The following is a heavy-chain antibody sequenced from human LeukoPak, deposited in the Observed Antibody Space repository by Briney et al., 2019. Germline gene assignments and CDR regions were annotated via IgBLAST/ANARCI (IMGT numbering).Heavy chain of an antibody. CDR2: IYTSGST. V-gene: IGHV4-4*07. D-gene: IGHD6-13*01. Sequence: PSETLSLTCTVSGGSISSYYWSWIRQPAGKGLEWIGRIYTSGSTNYIPSLKSRVTMSVDTSKNQFSLKLSSVTAADTAVYYCARSPLIAAVMNWFDPWGQGTLVTVSS. CDR1: GGSISSYY. CDR3: ARSPLIAAVMNWFDP. J-gene: IGHJ5*02.